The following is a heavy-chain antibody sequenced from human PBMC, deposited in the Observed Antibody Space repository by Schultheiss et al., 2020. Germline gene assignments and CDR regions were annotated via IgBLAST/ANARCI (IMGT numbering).Heavy chain of an antibody. Sequence: GGSLRLSCAASGFTFSSYWMSWVRQAPGKGLECVSGISGSGRTTHYADSVKGRFTISRDNSKNTLYLQMNSLRAEDTAVYYCARDFHFDYWGQGTLVTVSS. D-gene: IGHD2/OR15-2a*01. V-gene: IGHV3-23*01. CDR2: ISGSGRTT. J-gene: IGHJ4*02. CDR1: GFTFSSYW. CDR3: ARDFHFDY.